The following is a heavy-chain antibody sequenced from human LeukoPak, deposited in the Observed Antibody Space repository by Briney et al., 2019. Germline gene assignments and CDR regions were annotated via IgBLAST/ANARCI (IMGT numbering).Heavy chain of an antibody. CDR1: GGSFSGYY. Sequence: SETLSLTCAVYGGSFSGYYWSWIRQPPGKGLEWIGEINHSGSTYYNPSLKSRVTISVDTSKNQFSLKLSSVTAADTAVYYCARQSSELRYFDWLPLPFDYWGQGTLVTVSS. D-gene: IGHD3-9*01. V-gene: IGHV4-34*01. CDR2: INHSGST. CDR3: ARQSSELRYFDWLPLPFDY. J-gene: IGHJ4*02.